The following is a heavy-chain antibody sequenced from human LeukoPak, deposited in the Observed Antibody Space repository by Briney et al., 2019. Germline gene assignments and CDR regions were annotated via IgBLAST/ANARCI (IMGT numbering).Heavy chain of an antibody. J-gene: IGHJ5*02. CDR3: ARLPTYDYVWGSYRHNWFDP. CDR1: GFTFSDYY. D-gene: IGHD3-16*02. Sequence: GSLRLSCAASGFTFSDYYMSWIRQAPGKGLEWVSYISSSGSTIYYADSVKGRFTISRDNAKNSLYLQMNRLRADDTAVYYCARLPTYDYVWGSYRHNWFDPWGQGTLVTVSS. V-gene: IGHV3-11*04. CDR2: ISSSGSTI.